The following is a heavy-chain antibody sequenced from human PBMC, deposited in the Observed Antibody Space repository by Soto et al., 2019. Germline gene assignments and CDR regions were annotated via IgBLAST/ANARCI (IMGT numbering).Heavy chain of an antibody. J-gene: IGHJ6*02. V-gene: IGHV4-59*05. CDR2: IYYSGST. Sequence: SETLSLTCSVSGGSIXGYYWSWVRQPPGKGLEWIGSIYYSGSTYYNPSLKSRVTISVDTSKNQFSLKLSSVTAADTAVYYCARRLYYDSSGFEGGGMDVWGQGTTVTVSS. D-gene: IGHD3-22*01. CDR3: ARRLYYDSSGFEGGGMDV. CDR1: GGSIXGYY.